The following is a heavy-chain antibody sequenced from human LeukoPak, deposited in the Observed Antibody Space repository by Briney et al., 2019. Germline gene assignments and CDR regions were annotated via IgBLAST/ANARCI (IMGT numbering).Heavy chain of an antibody. Sequence: PSETLSLTCTVSGGSISSYYWSWIRQPPGKGLEWIGYIYYSGSTNYNPSLKSRVTISVDTSKNQFSLKLSSVTAADTAVYYCARSITMVRGVIANWGQGTLVTVSS. CDR3: ARSITMVRGVIAN. D-gene: IGHD3-10*01. V-gene: IGHV4-59*08. CDR2: IYYSGST. J-gene: IGHJ4*02. CDR1: GGSISSYY.